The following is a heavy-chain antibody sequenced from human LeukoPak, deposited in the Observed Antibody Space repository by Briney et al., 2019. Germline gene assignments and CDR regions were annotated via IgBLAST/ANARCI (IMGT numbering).Heavy chain of an antibody. D-gene: IGHD6-13*01. Sequence: GGSLRLSCAAAGFSFDDYGMSWVRQAPGKGLEWVSGINWDGGSAAYADSVKGRFTISRDNAKNSLYLQMNSLRTEDTAFYYCARDRLAATGLFDYWGQGTLVTVSS. CDR1: GFSFDDYG. CDR3: ARDRLAATGLFDY. CDR2: INWDGGSA. V-gene: IGHV3-20*04. J-gene: IGHJ4*02.